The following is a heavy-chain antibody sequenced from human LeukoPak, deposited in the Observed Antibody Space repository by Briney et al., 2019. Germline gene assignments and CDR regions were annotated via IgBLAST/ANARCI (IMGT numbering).Heavy chain of an antibody. CDR1: GFTFSSYA. CDR2: ISGSGGST. V-gene: IGHV3-23*01. Sequence: PGGSLRLSCAASGFTFSSYAMSWVRQAPGKGLEWVSAISGSGGSTYYADSVKGRFTISRDNSKNTLYLRMNSLRAEDTAVYYCAKDRDSYGYVTSFDYWGQGTLVTVSS. J-gene: IGHJ4*02. D-gene: IGHD5-18*01. CDR3: AKDRDSYGYVTSFDY.